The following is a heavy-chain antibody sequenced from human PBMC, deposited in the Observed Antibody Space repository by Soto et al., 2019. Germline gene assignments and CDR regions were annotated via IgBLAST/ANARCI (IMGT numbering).Heavy chain of an antibody. Sequence: PSETLSLTCTFSVGSISSGDYYWSWIRQPPGKGLEWIGYIYYSGSTYYNPSLKSRVTISVDTSKNQFSLKLSSVTTADTAMYYCARDPSYGDYYYGMEVLGQGITVNVSS. J-gene: IGHJ6*01. CDR2: IYYSGST. V-gene: IGHV4-30-4*01. CDR1: VGSISSGDYY. CDR3: ARDPSYGDYYYGMEV. D-gene: IGHD4-17*01.